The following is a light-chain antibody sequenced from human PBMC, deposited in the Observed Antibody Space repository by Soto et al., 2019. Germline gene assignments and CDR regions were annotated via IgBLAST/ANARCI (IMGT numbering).Light chain of an antibody. Sequence: EVVLTQYTGTLSLSPGERATLSCKASQSVSSSDLAWYRQKPGQAPRLRIYGASTRATGIPARFSGSGSGTEFTLTISSLQSEDFAVYYCQQYNNWPRTFGQGTMV. V-gene: IGKV3-15*01. J-gene: IGKJ1*01. CDR1: QSVSSSD. CDR3: QQYNNWPRT. CDR2: GAS.